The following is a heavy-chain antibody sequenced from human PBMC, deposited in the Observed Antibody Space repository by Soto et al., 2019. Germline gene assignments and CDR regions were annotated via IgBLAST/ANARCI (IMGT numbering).Heavy chain of an antibody. Sequence: SETLSLTCTVSGGSISRYYWSWIRQPPGKGLEWIGYIYYDGSTNSNPSLKSRVTISIDTSKNQFSLKLTSVTAADTAVYYCVKGGTSKFDPWGQGTLVTVSS. CDR1: GGSISRYY. D-gene: IGHD1-26*01. CDR2: IYYDGST. V-gene: IGHV4-59*01. J-gene: IGHJ5*02. CDR3: VKGGTSKFDP.